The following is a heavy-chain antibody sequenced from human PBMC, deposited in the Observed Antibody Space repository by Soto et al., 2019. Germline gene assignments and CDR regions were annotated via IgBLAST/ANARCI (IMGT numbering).Heavy chain of an antibody. V-gene: IGHV2-26*01. CDR3: ARRHLAVAVSPWFDP. Sequence: QVTLKESGPVLVKPTETLTLRCTVSGLSITDSEMGVSWIRQPPGQPLEWLAHIDSSGEKSYRTFLKNRLAISKDTSKSQIGLTMTNLDPAETATYYCARRHLAVAVSPWFDPWGQGIPVTVSS. D-gene: IGHD6-19*01. CDR2: IDSSGEK. CDR1: GLSITDSEMG. J-gene: IGHJ5*02.